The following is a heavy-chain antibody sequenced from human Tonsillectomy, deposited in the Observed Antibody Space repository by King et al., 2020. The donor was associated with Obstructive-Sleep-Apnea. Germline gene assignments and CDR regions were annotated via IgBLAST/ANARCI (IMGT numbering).Heavy chain of an antibody. V-gene: IGHV3-23*04. CDR3: ANRDSSGYDY. CDR2: ISGSGCST. J-gene: IGHJ4*02. D-gene: IGHD3-22*01. Sequence: DVQLVESGGGLVQPGGSLRLSCAASGFTFSSYAMSWVRQAPGKGLEWASAISGSGCSTYLADSGKGRFTSSRDNSKNTLYLQMNSLRAEDTAVYYCANRDSSGYDYWGQGTLVTVSS. CDR1: GFTFSSYA.